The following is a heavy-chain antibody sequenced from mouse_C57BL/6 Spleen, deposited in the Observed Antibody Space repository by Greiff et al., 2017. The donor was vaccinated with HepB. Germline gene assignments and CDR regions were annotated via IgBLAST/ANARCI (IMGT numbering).Heavy chain of an antibody. CDR3: ALVDDYDAGFAY. CDR2: IYPRSGNT. J-gene: IGHJ3*01. Sequence: QVQLKQSGAELARPGASVKLSCKASGYTFTSYGISWVKQRTGQGLEWIGEIYPRSGNTYYNEKFKGKATLTADKSSSTAYMELRSLTSEDSAVYFCALVDDYDAGFAYWGQGTLVTVSA. V-gene: IGHV1-81*01. CDR1: GYTFTSYG. D-gene: IGHD2-4*01.